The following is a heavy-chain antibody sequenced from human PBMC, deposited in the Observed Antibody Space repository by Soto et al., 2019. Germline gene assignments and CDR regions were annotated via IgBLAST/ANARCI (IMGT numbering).Heavy chain of an antibody. CDR2: IYYNGTT. CDR1: GGSISSPNFY. Sequence: SETLSLTCTVSGGSISSPNFYWSWIRQHPGKGLEWIGHIYYNGTTYYNPTLKSRVSISVDTSKNQFSLKLSSVTAADTAVYYCARGWATSANWFDPWGQGTLVTVSS. V-gene: IGHV4-31*03. CDR3: ARGWATSANWFDP. J-gene: IGHJ5*02.